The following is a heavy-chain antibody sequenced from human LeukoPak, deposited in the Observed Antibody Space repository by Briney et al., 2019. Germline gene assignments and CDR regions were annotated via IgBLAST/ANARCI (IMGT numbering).Heavy chain of an antibody. CDR1: GVSISSYY. J-gene: IGHJ4*02. V-gene: IGHV4-4*07. D-gene: IGHD6-13*01. Sequence: SETLSPTCNVSGVSISSYYWSWIRQPAGKGLEWIGRIHTSGSTNYNPSLKSRVTMSVDTSKNQFSLKLSSVTAADTAVYYCARDSTAAGNDYWGQGTLVTVSS. CDR2: IHTSGST. CDR3: ARDSTAAGNDY.